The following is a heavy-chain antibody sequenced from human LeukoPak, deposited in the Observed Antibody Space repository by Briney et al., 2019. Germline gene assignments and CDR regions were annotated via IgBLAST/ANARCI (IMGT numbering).Heavy chain of an antibody. Sequence: ASVKVSCKASGYTFTSYAMHWVRQAPGQRLEWMGWINAGNGNTKYSQEFQGRVTITRDTSASTAYMELSSLRSDDTAVYYCARDYDYVWGSYRPDPEYWGQGTLVTVSS. D-gene: IGHD3-16*02. CDR2: INAGNGNT. CDR1: GYTFTSYA. CDR3: ARDYDYVWGSYRPDPEY. V-gene: IGHV1-3*01. J-gene: IGHJ4*02.